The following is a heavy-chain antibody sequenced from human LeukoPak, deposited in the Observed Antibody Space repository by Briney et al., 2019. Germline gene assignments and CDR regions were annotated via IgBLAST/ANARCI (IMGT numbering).Heavy chain of an antibody. J-gene: IGHJ4*02. CDR1: GGSFNTYY. V-gene: IGHV4-4*07. Sequence: SETLSLTCSVSGGSFNTYYWSCIRQPAGKGLEWIGRIHSSGSNHYNPSLKSRLTMLPDTSKNQFSLQLTSGIAADTAAYYYGRDIEFGGYGGKGTVVSVSS. CDR2: IHSSGSN. D-gene: IGHD2-15*01. CDR3: GRDIEFGGY.